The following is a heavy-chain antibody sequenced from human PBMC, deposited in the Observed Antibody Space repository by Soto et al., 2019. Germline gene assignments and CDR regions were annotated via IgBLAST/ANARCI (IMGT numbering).Heavy chain of an antibody. CDR1: GFVFSSYV. D-gene: IGHD2-8*02. V-gene: IGHV3-23*01. Sequence: GSLRLSCEASGFVFSSYVMSWVRQAPGQGLEWVSAISGDGSIKYYADSVKGRFSISRDNFRSTLYLQMNSLRAEDAAVYFCATWPYCTGFSCYPDYFQYWGQGTQVTVSS. CDR3: ATWPYCTGFSCYPDYFQY. CDR2: ISGDGSIK. J-gene: IGHJ1*01.